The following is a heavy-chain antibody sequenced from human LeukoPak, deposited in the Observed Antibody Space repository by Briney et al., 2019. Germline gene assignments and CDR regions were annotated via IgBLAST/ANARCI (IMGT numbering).Heavy chain of an antibody. CDR3: ARADFWSGQAHMDV. CDR1: GFTFSSYS. D-gene: IGHD3-3*01. V-gene: IGHV3-21*01. CDR2: ISSSSSYI. J-gene: IGHJ6*03. Sequence: GGSLRLSCAASGFTFSSYSMNWVRQAPGKGLEWVSSISSSSSYIYYVDSVKGRFTISRDNAKNSLYLQMNSLRAEDTAVYYCARADFWSGQAHMDVWGKGTTVTVSS.